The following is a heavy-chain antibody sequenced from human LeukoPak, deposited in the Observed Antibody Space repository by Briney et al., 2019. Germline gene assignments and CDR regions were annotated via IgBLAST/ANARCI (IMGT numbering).Heavy chain of an antibody. D-gene: IGHD3-10*01. V-gene: IGHV3-23*01. CDR3: AKGASGSYNKFDY. J-gene: IGHJ4*02. Sequence: PGGSLRLSCAASGFTFSNFAMSWVRQAPGKGLEWVSSITSNGGGTRYADSVKGRFTISRDNSKNTLYLQMNSLRAEDTAVYYCAKGASGSYNKFDYWGQGTLVTVSS. CDR1: GFTFSNFA. CDR2: ITSNGGGT.